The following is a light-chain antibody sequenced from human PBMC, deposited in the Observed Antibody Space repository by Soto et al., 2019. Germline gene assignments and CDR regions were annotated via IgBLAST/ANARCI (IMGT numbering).Light chain of an antibody. CDR3: QQYGGSTRT. CDR2: GAS. CDR1: HSVSSNY. Sequence: IVLTQSPDTLSLSPGERATLSCRASHSVSSNYLAWYQQKLGQAPRLIIHGASSRATGVPDRITGRGSGTDFTLSISRLEPEDFAVYYCQQYGGSTRTFGQGTKVDI. J-gene: IGKJ1*01. V-gene: IGKV3-20*01.